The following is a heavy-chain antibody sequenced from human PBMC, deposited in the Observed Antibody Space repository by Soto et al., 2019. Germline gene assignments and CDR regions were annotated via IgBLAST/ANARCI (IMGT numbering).Heavy chain of an antibody. V-gene: IGHV1-69*02. D-gene: IGHD6-19*01. CDR3: ARPSRERSSGHSRDAFDI. CDR1: GGTFSSYT. J-gene: IGHJ3*02. CDR2: IIPILGIA. Sequence: SVKVSCKASGGTFSSYTISWVRQAPGQGLEWMGRIIPILGIANYAQKFQGRVTITADKSTSTAYMELSSLRSEDTAVYYCARPSRERSSGHSRDAFDIWGQGTMVTVSS.